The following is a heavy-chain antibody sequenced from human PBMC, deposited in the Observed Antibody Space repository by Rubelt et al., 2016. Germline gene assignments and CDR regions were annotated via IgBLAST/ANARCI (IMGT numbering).Heavy chain of an antibody. J-gene: IGHJ4*02. CDR3: ARSNYYDSSDYFYAYDH. Sequence: VRQAPGKGLEWVAVIWADGSNKYYVDSVKGRFTISRDTSKNTLYLQMDSLRAEDTAVYYCARSNYYDSSDYFYAYDHWGQGTLVTVSS. D-gene: IGHD3-22*01. CDR2: IWADGSNK. V-gene: IGHV3-33*01.